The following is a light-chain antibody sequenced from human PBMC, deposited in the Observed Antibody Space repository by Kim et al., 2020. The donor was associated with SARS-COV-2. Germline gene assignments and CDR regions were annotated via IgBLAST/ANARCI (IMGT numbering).Light chain of an antibody. V-gene: IGKV1-33*01. CDR2: AAS. CDR1: QEIDSS. J-gene: IGKJ2*01. Sequence: SASVGDRVTITCQASQEIDSSLNWYQQKPGKAPNVLIYAASNLETGVPSRFSGSGSGTDFTFTISSLQPEDIATYYCQQYDNLPYTFGQGTKLEI. CDR3: QQYDNLPYT.